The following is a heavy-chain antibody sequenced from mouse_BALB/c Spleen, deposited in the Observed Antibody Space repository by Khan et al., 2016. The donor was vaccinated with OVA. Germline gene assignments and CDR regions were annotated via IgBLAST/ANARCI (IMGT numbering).Heavy chain of an antibody. J-gene: IGHJ2*01. V-gene: IGHV3-2*02. Sequence: EVQLVESGPGLVKPSQSLSLTCTVTGYSITSDYAWNWIRQFPGNKLEWMGYISSSGSTGYNPSLKSRISITRDTSKSQFFLQLNSVTTEDTATYYCAREDLTLDYWGQGTTLTVSS. CDR3: AREDLTLDY. D-gene: IGHD4-1*01. CDR1: GYSITSDYA. CDR2: ISSSGST.